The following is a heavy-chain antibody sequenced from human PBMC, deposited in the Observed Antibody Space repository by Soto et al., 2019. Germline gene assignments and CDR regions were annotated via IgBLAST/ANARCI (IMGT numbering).Heavy chain of an antibody. CDR2: ISSNGGST. D-gene: IGHD3-3*01. CDR3: ARDPHEFWTSYWFDP. V-gene: IGHV3-64D*06. J-gene: IGHJ5*02. CDR1: GFTFSSYA. Sequence: GGSLRLSCSASGFTFSSYAMHWVRQAPGKGLEYVSAISSNGGSTYYADSVKGRFTISRDNSKNTLYLQMSSLRAEDTAVYYCARDPHEFWTSYWFDPWGQGTPVTVSS.